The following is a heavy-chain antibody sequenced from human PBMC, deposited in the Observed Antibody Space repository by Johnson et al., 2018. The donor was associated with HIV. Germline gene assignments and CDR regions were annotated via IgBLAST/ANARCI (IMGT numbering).Heavy chain of an antibody. CDR2: ISYDGSNK. D-gene: IGHD5-12*01. J-gene: IGHJ3*02. CDR3: AREGGTDSGYDHFSAPDAFDI. V-gene: IGHV3-30-3*01. CDR1: GFTFSSYA. Sequence: QVQLVESGGGVVQPGRSLRLSCAASGFTFSSYAMHWVRQAPGKGLEWVAVISYDGSNKYYADSVKGRFTISRDNSKNTLYLQMNSRRAEDTAVYYCAREGGTDSGYDHFSAPDAFDIWGQGTMVTVSS.